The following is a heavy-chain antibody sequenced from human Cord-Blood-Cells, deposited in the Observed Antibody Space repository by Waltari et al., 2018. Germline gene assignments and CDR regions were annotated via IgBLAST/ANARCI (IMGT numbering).Heavy chain of an antibody. V-gene: IGHV4-34*01. J-gene: IGHJ4*02. CDR1: GGPFSGYY. CDR3: ARHDPLGYCSGGSCHYFDY. CDR2: INHSGST. D-gene: IGHD2-15*01. Sequence: QVQLQQWGAGLLQPSETLSLTRAVYGGPFSGYYRRWIRQPPGKGLEWIGEINHSGSTNYNPSLKSRVTISVDTSKNQFSLKLSSVTAADTAVYYCARHDPLGYCSGGSCHYFDYWGQGTLVTVSS.